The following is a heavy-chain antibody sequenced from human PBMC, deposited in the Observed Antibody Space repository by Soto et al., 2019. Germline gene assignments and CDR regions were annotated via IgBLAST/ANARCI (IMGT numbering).Heavy chain of an antibody. Sequence: EVQLVESGGGLVKPGGSLRLSCAASGFTFSRYSMNWVRQAPGKGLEWVSSLSDNSNYIYYADSVKGRFTISRDNAKNSLYLQMNSLRVEDMAVYYCAKERGGGAALDYWGQGTLVTVSS. CDR2: LSDNSNYI. D-gene: IGHD3-16*01. CDR3: AKERGGGAALDY. J-gene: IGHJ4*02. CDR1: GFTFSRYS. V-gene: IGHV3-21*01.